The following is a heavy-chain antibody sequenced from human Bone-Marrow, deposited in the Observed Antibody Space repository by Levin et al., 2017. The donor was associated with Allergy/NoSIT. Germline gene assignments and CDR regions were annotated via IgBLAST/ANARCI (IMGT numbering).Heavy chain of an antibody. CDR3: ASEDRRIAVAGDFDY. D-gene: IGHD6-19*01. Sequence: PGGSLRLSCAASGFTFSSYAMHWVRQAPGKGLEWVAVISYDGSNKYYADSVKGRFTISRDNSKNTLYLQMNSLRAEDTAVYYCASEDRRIAVAGDFDYWGQGTLVTVSS. J-gene: IGHJ4*02. V-gene: IGHV3-30-3*01. CDR1: GFTFSSYA. CDR2: ISYDGSNK.